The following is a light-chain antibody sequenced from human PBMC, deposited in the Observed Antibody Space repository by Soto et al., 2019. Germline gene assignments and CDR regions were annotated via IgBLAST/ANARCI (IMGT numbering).Light chain of an antibody. CDR1: SSDVANYNY. CDR2: DVS. CDR3: SSYTIISPLV. V-gene: IGLV2-14*03. J-gene: IGLJ2*01. Sequence: QSALTQPASVSGSPGQSITISCTGTSSDVANYNYLSWYQQHPGKAPKPIIYDVSNRPSGVSNRFSGSKSGNTASLTISGLQAEDEADYYCSSYTIISPLVFGGGTKVTVL.